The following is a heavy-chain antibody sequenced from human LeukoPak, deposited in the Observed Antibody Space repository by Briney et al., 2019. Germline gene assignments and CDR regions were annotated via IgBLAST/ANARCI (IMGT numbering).Heavy chain of an antibody. D-gene: IGHD3-3*01. J-gene: IGHJ3*02. Sequence: ASVKVSCKASGYTFTSYGISWVRQAPGQGLEWMGWINPNSGGTNYAQKFQGRVTMTRDTSISTAYMELSRLRSDDTAVYYCARYEGSPGAFDIWGQGTMVTVSS. CDR3: ARYEGSPGAFDI. CDR1: GYTFTSYG. CDR2: INPNSGGT. V-gene: IGHV1-2*02.